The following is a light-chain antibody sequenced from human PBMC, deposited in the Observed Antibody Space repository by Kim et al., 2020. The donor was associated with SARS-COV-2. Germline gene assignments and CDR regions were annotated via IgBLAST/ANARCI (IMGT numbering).Light chain of an antibody. CDR2: DAS. Sequence: DTQMTQSPSSLSASVGDRVNITCQASQDISKYLTWYQQKPGTAPKLLIYDASNLETGVPSRFGGSGSGTDFTFTISNLQPEDIATYYCQQYDNRPLTFGGETKVDIK. CDR3: QQYDNRPLT. V-gene: IGKV1-33*01. J-gene: IGKJ4*01. CDR1: QDISKY.